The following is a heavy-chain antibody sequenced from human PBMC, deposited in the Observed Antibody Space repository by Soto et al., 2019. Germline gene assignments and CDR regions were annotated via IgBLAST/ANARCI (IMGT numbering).Heavy chain of an antibody. J-gene: IGHJ3*02. V-gene: IGHV3-9*01. CDR1: GFTFDDYA. CDR2: ISWNSGSI. D-gene: IGHD2-15*01. CDR3: AKDGCSGGSCRYFDI. Sequence: EVQLVESGGGLVQPGRSLRLSCAASGFTFDDYAMHWVRQAPGKGLEWVSGISWNSGSIGYADSVKGRFTISRDNAKNYLYMKMNSLRDEDTALYYCAKDGCSGGSCRYFDIWGQGTMVTVSS.